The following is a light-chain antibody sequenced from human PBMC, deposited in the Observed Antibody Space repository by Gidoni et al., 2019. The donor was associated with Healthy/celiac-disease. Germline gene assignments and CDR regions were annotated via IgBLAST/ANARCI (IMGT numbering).Light chain of an antibody. CDR2: DVS. J-gene: IGLJ3*02. Sequence: QSALPPPRSVSGSPGQSVTISCTGTSSDVGGYNYVSWYQQHPGKAPKLMIYDVSKRPSGVPDRFSGSKSGNTASLTISGLQAEDEADYYCCSYAGSYTRVFGGGTKLTVL. CDR3: CSYAGSYTRV. CDR1: SSDVGGYNY. V-gene: IGLV2-11*01.